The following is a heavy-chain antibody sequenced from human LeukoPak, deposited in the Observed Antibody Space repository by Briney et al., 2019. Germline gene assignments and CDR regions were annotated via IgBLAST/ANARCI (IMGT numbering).Heavy chain of an antibody. CDR3: APGSKWFMEVP. CDR2: IPYDGSNK. D-gene: IGHD3-22*01. V-gene: IGHV3-30*04. Sequence: GGSLRLSCAASGFTFSSYAMHWVRQAPGKGLEWVALIPYDGSNKYYADSVKGRFTISRDNAKNSLYLQMNSLRAEDTAVYYCAPGSKWFMEVPWGQGTLVTDSS. CDR1: GFTFSSYA. J-gene: IGHJ5*02.